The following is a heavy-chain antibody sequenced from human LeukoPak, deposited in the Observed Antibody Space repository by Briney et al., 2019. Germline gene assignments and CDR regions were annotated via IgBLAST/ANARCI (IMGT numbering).Heavy chain of an antibody. J-gene: IGHJ4*02. CDR2: ISYDGSNK. CDR1: GFTFSSYG. CDR3: AKDLESWGGTDYFDY. V-gene: IGHV3-30*18. Sequence: GGSLRLSRAASGFTFSSYGMHWVRQAPGKGLEWVAIISYDGSNKYYADSVKGRFTISRDNSKNTLYLQMNSLRPEDTAVYYCAKDLESWGGTDYFDYWGQGTLVTVSS. D-gene: IGHD2-15*01.